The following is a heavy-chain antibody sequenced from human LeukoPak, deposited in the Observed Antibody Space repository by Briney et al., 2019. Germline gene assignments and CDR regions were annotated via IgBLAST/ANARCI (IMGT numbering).Heavy chain of an antibody. CDR1: GFTFSSYA. CDR2: MSYDGRNE. Sequence: GSLRLSCAGSGFTFSSYAMHWVRQAPGKGLEWVAFMSYDGRNEYYGDSVKGRFTISRDNSKNTLYLQMNFLRADDTAVYFCARAPTSSYKGNYDYWGQGTLVTVSS. V-gene: IGHV3-30*04. CDR3: ARAPTSSYKGNYDY. D-gene: IGHD2-2*02. J-gene: IGHJ4*02.